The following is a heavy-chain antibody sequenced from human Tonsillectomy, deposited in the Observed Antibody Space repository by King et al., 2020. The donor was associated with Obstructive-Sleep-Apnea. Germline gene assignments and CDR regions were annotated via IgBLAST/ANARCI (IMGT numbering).Heavy chain of an antibody. CDR3: AKGPGSSGWSF. V-gene: IGHV3-30*18. D-gene: IGHD6-19*01. CDR1: GFTFSSYG. CDR2: ISYDGSIK. J-gene: IGHJ4*02. Sequence: VQLVESGGGVVQPGRSLRLSCAASGFTFSSYGMHWVRQAPGKGLEWVAVISYDGSIKSYADSVKGRFTISRDKSKNTLFLQMNSLRAEDTAGYYCAKGPGSSGWSFWGQGTLVTVSS.